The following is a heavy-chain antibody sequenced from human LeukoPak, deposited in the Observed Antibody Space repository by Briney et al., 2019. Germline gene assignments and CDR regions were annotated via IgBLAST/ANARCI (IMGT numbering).Heavy chain of an antibody. D-gene: IGHD5-24*01. V-gene: IGHV3-66*01. CDR3: ARDSGYNYDY. J-gene: IGHJ4*02. Sequence: EPGGSLRLSCAASGFTVSSNSMSWVRQAPGKGLEWVSVIYSGGSTYYADSVKGRFTISRDDSKNTLYLQLNSLRAQDTAVYYCARDSGYNYDYWGQGTLVTVSS. CDR2: IYSGGST. CDR1: GFTVSSNS.